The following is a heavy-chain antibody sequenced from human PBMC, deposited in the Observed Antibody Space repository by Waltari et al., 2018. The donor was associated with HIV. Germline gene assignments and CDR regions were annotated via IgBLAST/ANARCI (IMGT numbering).Heavy chain of an antibody. V-gene: IGHV3-74*01. J-gene: IGHJ6*02. Sequence: EVQLVESGGGLVQPGGSLRLSCAASGFTFSSYWIHWVRQAPGKGLVLVSLIKTDGSSTSYADSVKGRFTSSRDNAKNTLYLQMNSLRAEDTAVYYCARGGHCSGISCYTGDYSYGLDVWGQGTTVTVSS. CDR3: ARGGHCSGISCYTGDYSYGLDV. D-gene: IGHD2-2*02. CDR1: GFTFSSYW. CDR2: IKTDGSST.